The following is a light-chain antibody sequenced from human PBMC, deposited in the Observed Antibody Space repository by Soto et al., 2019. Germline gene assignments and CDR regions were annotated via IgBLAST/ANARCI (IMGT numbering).Light chain of an antibody. CDR3: MISFGSARV. CDR1: TGSVTSGHY. V-gene: IGLV7-46*01. CDR2: DTN. Sequence: QAVVTQEPSLTVSPGGTVTLTCGSSTGSVTSGHYPYWFQQKPGQAPRTLIYDTNKKHSWTPARFSGSLLGGKAALTLSGAQPQDEAEYYCMISFGSARVFGGGTKLTVL. J-gene: IGLJ2*01.